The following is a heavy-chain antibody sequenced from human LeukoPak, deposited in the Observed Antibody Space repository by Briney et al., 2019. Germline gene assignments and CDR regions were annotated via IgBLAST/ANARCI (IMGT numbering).Heavy chain of an antibody. D-gene: IGHD3-10*01. J-gene: IGHJ5*02. CDR2: MNLNSGNT. V-gene: IGHV1-8*01. CDR1: GYTFPRYD. Sequence: ASVKVSCQASGYTFPRYDFNWVGPATGKGLAWMGWMNLNSGNTGYAQKSQRRVSTTRNASISKAYMELSSLRSEDTAVYYCARGKTAYCYGSGSSPFDPWGQGTLVTVSS. CDR3: ARGKTAYCYGSGSSPFDP.